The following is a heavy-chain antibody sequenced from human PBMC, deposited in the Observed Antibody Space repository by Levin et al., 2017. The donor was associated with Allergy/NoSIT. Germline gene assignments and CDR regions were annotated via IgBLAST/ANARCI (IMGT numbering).Heavy chain of an antibody. D-gene: IGHD3-16*02. CDR2: IYYSGST. J-gene: IGHJ3*02. Sequence: PSETLSLTCTVSGGSISSYYWSWIRQPPGKGLEWIGYIYYSGSTNYNPSLKSRVTISVDTSKNQFSLKLSSVTAADTAVYYCARILVPYDYVWGSYRPDAFDIWGQGTMVTVSS. CDR1: GGSISSYY. CDR3: ARILVPYDYVWGSYRPDAFDI. V-gene: IGHV4-59*08.